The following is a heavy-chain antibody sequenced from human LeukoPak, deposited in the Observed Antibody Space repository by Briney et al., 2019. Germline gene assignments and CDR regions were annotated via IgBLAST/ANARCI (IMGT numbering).Heavy chain of an antibody. V-gene: IGHV4-38-2*02. D-gene: IGHD6-13*01. CDR1: GYSISSGYF. J-gene: IGHJ5*02. CDR3: ARAYSSSWYFNWFDP. Sequence: PSETLSLTCTVPGYSISSGYFWGWIRQPPGKGLEWIGTIYHSGSTYYNASLESRVTISVDTSKNQFSLKLSSVTAADTAVYYCARAYSSSWYFNWFDPWGQGTLVTVSS. CDR2: IYHSGST.